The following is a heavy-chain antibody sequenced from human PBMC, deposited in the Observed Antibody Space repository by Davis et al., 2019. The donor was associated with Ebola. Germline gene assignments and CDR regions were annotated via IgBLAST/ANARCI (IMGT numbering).Heavy chain of an antibody. CDR2: IYYSGST. V-gene: IGHV4-61*05. D-gene: IGHD1-20*01. CDR3: AKGNLITGTDYFDY. J-gene: IGHJ4*02. Sequence: MPSETLSLTCAVSGGSISSSTYYWGWIRQPPGKGLEWIGYIYYSGSTNYNPSLKSRVTISVDTSKNQFSLKLSSVTAADTAIYYCAKGNLITGTDYFDYWGQGALVTVSS. CDR1: GGSISSSTYY.